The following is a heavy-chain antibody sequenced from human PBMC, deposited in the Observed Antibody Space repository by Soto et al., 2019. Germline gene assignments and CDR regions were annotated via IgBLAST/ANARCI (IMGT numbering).Heavy chain of an antibody. CDR3: ARAYDYADPREAFDT. J-gene: IGHJ3*02. Sequence: QVQLQQWGAGLLKPSETLSLTCAVSGGSFIGYYWNWIRQSPGKGLEWIAKTKSSGSTNHNPSLKSRVTISVDTSKSQFSLKLSSVTAADTAVYYCARAYDYADPREAFDTWGQGTMVTVSS. CDR1: GGSFIGYY. CDR2: TKSSGST. V-gene: IGHV4-34*01. D-gene: IGHD4-17*01.